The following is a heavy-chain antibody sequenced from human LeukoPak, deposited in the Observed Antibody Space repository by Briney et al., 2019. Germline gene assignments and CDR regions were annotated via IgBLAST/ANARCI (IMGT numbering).Heavy chain of an antibody. D-gene: IGHD2-21*01. J-gene: IGHJ4*02. CDR1: GDIVSSNSAT. V-gene: IGHV6-1*01. CDR3: ARYSGLGVPDY. Sequence: PSQTLSLTCALSGDIVSSNSATWHWIRQSPSRGLELLGRTYHRSKWYNDYAGSVKNRITINPDTSKNQFSLQLNSGTPEDTAMYYCARYSGLGVPDYWGQGTLVTVSS. CDR2: TYHRSKWYN.